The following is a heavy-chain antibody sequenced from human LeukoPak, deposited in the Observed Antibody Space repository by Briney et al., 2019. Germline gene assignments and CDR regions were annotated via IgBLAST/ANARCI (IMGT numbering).Heavy chain of an antibody. Sequence: ASVKVSCKASGYTFTSYDINWVRQATGQGLEWMGRMNPNSGNTGYAQKFQGRVTMTRNTSISTAYMELSSLRSEDTAVYYCARRRGYSSYFDYWGQGTLVTVSS. D-gene: IGHD5-18*01. CDR2: MNPNSGNT. V-gene: IGHV1-8*01. J-gene: IGHJ4*02. CDR1: GYTFTSYD. CDR3: ARRRGYSSYFDY.